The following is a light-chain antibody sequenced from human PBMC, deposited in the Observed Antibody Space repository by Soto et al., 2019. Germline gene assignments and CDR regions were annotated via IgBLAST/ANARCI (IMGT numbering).Light chain of an antibody. Sequence: MTQAPATRSLAPGERATLSCRASQTIDNTLAWYQRKPGQAPRLLIYDASTRATGVPARFSGSGSGTDFTLTISSLQSEDFAVYYCQHYNYWPYTSGQGTKVDIK. V-gene: IGKV3-15*01. CDR3: QHYNYWPYT. CDR2: DAS. J-gene: IGKJ2*01. CDR1: QTIDNT.